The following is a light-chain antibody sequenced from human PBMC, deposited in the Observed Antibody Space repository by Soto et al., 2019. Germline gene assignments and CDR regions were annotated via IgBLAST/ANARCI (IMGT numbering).Light chain of an antibody. J-gene: IGKJ2*01. CDR3: QQCNNWPLYT. V-gene: IGKV3-15*01. Sequence: EIVMTQSPATLSVSPGERATLSSRASQSVSSNLAWYQQKPGQAPRLLIYGASTRATGIPARFSGSGSGTEFTLTISSLQSEDFAVYYCQQCNNWPLYTFGQGTKLEIK. CDR2: GAS. CDR1: QSVSSN.